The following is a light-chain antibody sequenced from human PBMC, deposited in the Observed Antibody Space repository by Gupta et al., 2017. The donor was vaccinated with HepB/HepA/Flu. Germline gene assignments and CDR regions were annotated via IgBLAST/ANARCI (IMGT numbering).Light chain of an antibody. Sequence: DVVLPPSPLSLPVSRGQPASLSCAFRQSVHYRDGNTYLSWFQQRPGQSPRLLIYRVSNRESGVPDRFSGRGSGTDFTLTISRLQAEDVGVYYCKQGPRGPFTFGQGTKVEIK. CDR3: KQGPRGPFT. CDR2: RVS. CDR1: QSVHYRDGNTY. J-gene: IGKJ2*01. V-gene: IGKV2-30*01.